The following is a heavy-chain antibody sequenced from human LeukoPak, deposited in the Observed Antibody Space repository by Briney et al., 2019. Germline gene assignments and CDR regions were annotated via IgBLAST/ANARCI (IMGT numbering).Heavy chain of an antibody. CDR1: GGSISSSSYY. CDR2: IYYSGST. D-gene: IGHD6-19*01. Sequence: PSETLSLTCTVSGGSISSSSYYWGWIRQPPGKGLEWIGSIYYSGSTYYNPSLKSRVTISVDTSKNQFSLKLSSVTAADTAVYYCARDAPIAVAGIGYYYYYYMDVWGKGTTVTVSS. CDR3: ARDAPIAVAGIGYYYYYYMDV. V-gene: IGHV4-39*07. J-gene: IGHJ6*03.